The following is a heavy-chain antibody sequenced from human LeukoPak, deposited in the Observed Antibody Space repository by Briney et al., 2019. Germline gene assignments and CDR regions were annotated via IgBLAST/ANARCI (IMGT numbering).Heavy chain of an antibody. Sequence: SETLSLTCTVSVGSVSSDNYYWGWIRQPPGKGLEWIAYIYYTGSTYYNPSLKSRVTISVDTSKNQFSLNLSSVTAADTAIYYCAGLDNYFDPWGQGTQVTVSS. CDR1: VGSVSSDNYY. CDR3: AGLDNYFDP. CDR2: IYYTGST. J-gene: IGHJ5*02. V-gene: IGHV4-61*01. D-gene: IGHD5-12*01.